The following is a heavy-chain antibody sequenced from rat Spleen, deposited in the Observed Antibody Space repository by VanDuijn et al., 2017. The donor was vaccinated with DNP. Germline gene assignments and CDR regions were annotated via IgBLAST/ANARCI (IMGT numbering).Heavy chain of an antibody. D-gene: IGHD4-1*01. V-gene: IGHV5-27*01. CDR3: GKNTGYYFDH. Sequence: EVQLVESGGGLVQPGRSLKLSCAASGFTFSNYDMAWVRQAPTKGLEWVAYISPSGGGTFYPDSVKGRFTISRDNAKNTLYLQMNSLRSEDTATYYCGKNTGYYFDHWGQGVMVTVSS. CDR2: ISPSGGGT. J-gene: IGHJ2*01. CDR1: GFTFSNYD.